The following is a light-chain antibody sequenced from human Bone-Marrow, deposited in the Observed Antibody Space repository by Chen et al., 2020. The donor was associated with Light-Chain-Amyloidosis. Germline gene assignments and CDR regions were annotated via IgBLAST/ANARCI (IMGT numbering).Light chain of an antibody. J-gene: IGKJ2*01. CDR1: QDIGDW. CDR3: QQYKSYTFT. CDR2: KAS. Sequence: DIRMTQSPFTLSASVGDRVTITCRASQDIGDWLAWFQQKPGKAPNLLIYKASNLQSGVPSRFSGSGYGTDFTMTINSLQPDDFATYFCQQYKSYTFTFGQGTKL. V-gene: IGKV1-5*03.